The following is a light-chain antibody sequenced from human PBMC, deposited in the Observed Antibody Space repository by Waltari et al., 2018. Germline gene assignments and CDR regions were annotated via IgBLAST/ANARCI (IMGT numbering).Light chain of an antibody. CDR3: QQYYSSWT. CDR2: WAS. J-gene: IGKJ1*01. CDR1: QSVLYNSNNKNY. V-gene: IGKV4-1*01. Sequence: DIVMTQSPDSLAVSLGERATINCKSSQSVLYNSNNKNYLAWYQHKPGQPPKLLIYWASTRESGVPDRFSGSGSATDFTLTISSLQAEDVALYYCQQYYSSWTFGQGTKVEVK.